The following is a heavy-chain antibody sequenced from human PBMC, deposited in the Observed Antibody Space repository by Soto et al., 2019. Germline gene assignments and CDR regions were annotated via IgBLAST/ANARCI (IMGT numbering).Heavy chain of an antibody. Sequence: EVQLVESGGGFVQPGRSLRLSCTCSGFTSDDFALTWVRQAPGKGLEWLGLVRSKTYDGAAEYAASVKGRFTISRDESTSTAFLQMNRLKTEDTAVYYCTRDGDFYSFDVLGQGTTVTVSS. CDR2: VRSKTYDGAA. D-gene: IGHD5-18*01. CDR1: GFTSDDFA. V-gene: IGHV3-49*04. CDR3: TRDGDFYSFDV. J-gene: IGHJ6*02.